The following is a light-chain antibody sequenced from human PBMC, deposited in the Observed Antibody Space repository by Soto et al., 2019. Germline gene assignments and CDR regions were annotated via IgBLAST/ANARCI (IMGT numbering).Light chain of an antibody. Sequence: EIVLTQSPATLSLSPGERATLSCRASQNVANYLDWYQQKPGQAPRLLIYESSNRATGIAARFSGSGSGTDFTLTISSLEPEDFAVYYCQQYVTSPWAFGQGTKVDI. V-gene: IGKV3-11*01. CDR3: QQYVTSPWA. J-gene: IGKJ1*01. CDR1: QNVANY. CDR2: ESS.